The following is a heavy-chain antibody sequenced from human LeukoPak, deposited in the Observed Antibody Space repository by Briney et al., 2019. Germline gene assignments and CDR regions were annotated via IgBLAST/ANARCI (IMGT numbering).Heavy chain of an antibody. CDR3: ARDSRSLYDFGSGYYNSWFDP. CDR1: GGSISSGSYY. V-gene: IGHV4-61*02. Sequence: SQTLSLTCTVSGGSISSGSYYWSWIRQPAGKGLEWIGRIYTSGSTNYNPSLKSRVTISVDTSKNQSSLKLSSVTAADTAVYYCARDSRSLYDFGSGYYNSWFDPWGQGTLVTVSS. CDR2: IYTSGST. J-gene: IGHJ5*02. D-gene: IGHD3-3*01.